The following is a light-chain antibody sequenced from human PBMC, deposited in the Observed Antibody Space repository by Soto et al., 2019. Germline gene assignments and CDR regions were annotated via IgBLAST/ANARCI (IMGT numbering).Light chain of an antibody. CDR3: LVGTHGVT. J-gene: IGKJ5*01. CDR1: RSLVHSDGRTY. V-gene: IGKV2-30*02. CDR2: KIS. Sequence: LMTQSPLSLPVTLGQPASISCGSSRSLVHSDGRTYLSWFQQRPGQSPRRLIYKISNRDSGVPDRFSGGGSGTDFTLRISRVEAEDVGVYYCLVGTHGVTFGQGTRLEIK.